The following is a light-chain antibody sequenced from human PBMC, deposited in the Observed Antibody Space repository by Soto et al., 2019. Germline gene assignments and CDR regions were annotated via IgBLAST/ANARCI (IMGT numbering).Light chain of an antibody. CDR2: GNS. V-gene: IGLV1-40*01. Sequence: QSVLTQPPSVSGAPGQRVTISCTGSSSNIGAGYDVHWYQQLPGTAPKLLIYGNSNRPSGVPDRFSGSKSGTSASLAITGLQAEDEADYYCQSYGSSWVFGGGTKVTVL. CDR3: QSYGSSWV. J-gene: IGLJ3*02. CDR1: SSNIGAGYD.